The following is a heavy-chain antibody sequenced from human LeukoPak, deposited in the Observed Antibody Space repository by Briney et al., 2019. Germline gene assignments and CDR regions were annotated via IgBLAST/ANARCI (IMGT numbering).Heavy chain of an antibody. V-gene: IGHV4-4*07. CDR3: ARTRSWLPFEY. J-gene: IGHJ4*02. CDR2: INTSGNT. CDR1: GGSISSFY. D-gene: IGHD5-12*01. Sequence: PPETLSLTCTVSGGSISSFYWSWVRQPAGKGLERIGRINTSGNTNYNPSLKSRVTMSIDTSKNQFSLKLSSMTAADTAVYYCARTRSWLPFEYWGQGTLVTVSS.